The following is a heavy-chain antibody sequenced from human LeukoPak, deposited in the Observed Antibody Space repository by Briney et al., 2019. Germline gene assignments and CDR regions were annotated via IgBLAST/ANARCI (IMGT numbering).Heavy chain of an antibody. Sequence: GGSLRLSCAASGFTFRDYFMSWIGQAPGKGLEWVAYTNTAGKTIYYADSMKGRFTISRDNAKNSLYLQMNTLRAEDTAVYYCARATYDSSAVDAFDIWGQGTMVTVSP. CDR1: GFTFRDYF. J-gene: IGHJ3*02. V-gene: IGHV3-11*01. CDR2: TNTAGKTI. CDR3: ARATYDSSAVDAFDI. D-gene: IGHD3-22*01.